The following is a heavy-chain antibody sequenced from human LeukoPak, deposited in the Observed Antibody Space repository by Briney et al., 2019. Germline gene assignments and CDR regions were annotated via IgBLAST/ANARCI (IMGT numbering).Heavy chain of an antibody. J-gene: IGHJ4*02. D-gene: IGHD3-22*01. CDR3: AKGGMYYYDSSGYYLIGDY. Sequence: GASVKVSCKASGYSFTSYYIHWVRQAPGQGLEWMGWINPNSGGTNYAQKFQGRVTMTRDTSISTAYMELSRLRSDDTAVYYCAKGGMYYYDSSGYYLIGDYWGQGTLVTVSS. CDR2: INPNSGGT. V-gene: IGHV1-2*02. CDR1: GYSFTSYY.